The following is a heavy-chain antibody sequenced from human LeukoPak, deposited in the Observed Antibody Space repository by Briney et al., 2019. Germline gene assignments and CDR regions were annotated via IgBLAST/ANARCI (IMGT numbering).Heavy chain of an antibody. CDR3: ARDAYDNSGYPHY. J-gene: IGHJ4*02. Sequence: PGGSLRLSCAASGFTFSSYWMSWVRQAPGKGLEWVANIKQDGGMKNYVDSVKGRFTISRDNAKNSLYLQMNSLRAEDTAVYYCARDAYDNSGYPHYWGQGTLVTVSS. CDR2: IKQDGGMK. CDR1: GFTFSSYW. D-gene: IGHD3-22*01. V-gene: IGHV3-7*01.